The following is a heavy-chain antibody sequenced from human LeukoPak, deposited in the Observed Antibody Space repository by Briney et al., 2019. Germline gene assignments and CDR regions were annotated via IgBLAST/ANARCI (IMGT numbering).Heavy chain of an antibody. V-gene: IGHV4-59*12. CDR1: GGSISSYY. CDR3: ARSSRGHSGNFDY. D-gene: IGHD5-12*01. Sequence: SETLSLTCTVSGGSISSYYWSWIRQPPGKGLEWIGYIYYSGSTYYNPSLKSRVTISVDTSKNQFSLKLSSVTAADTAVYYCARSSRGHSGNFDYWGQGTLVTVSS. J-gene: IGHJ4*02. CDR2: IYYSGST.